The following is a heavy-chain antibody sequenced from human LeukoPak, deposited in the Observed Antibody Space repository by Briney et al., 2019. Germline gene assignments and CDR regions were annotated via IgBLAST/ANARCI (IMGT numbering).Heavy chain of an antibody. Sequence: PSETLSLTCTVSGYSISSGYYWGWIRQPPGKGLEWIGSIYYSGSTYYNPSLKSRVTISVDTSKNQFSLKLSSVTAADTAVYYCAREGGWGQGTLVTVSS. CDR1: GYSISSGYY. CDR2: IYYSGST. V-gene: IGHV4-38-2*02. CDR3: AREGG. J-gene: IGHJ4*02.